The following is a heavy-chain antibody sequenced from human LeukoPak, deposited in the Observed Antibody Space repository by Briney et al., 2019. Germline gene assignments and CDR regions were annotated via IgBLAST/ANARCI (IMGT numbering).Heavy chain of an antibody. Sequence: ASVKVSCQSSGYTFTSYVIRWVRPAPGQGVDWMGWISAYNCNTNYAQKLQGRVTMATDTSTSTAYMELRSLRSDDTAVYYCARVPGYSYGYSMYYFDYWGQGTLVTVSS. J-gene: IGHJ4*02. CDR1: GYTFTSYV. CDR2: ISAYNCNT. V-gene: IGHV1-18*01. CDR3: ARVPGYSYGYSMYYFDY. D-gene: IGHD5-18*01.